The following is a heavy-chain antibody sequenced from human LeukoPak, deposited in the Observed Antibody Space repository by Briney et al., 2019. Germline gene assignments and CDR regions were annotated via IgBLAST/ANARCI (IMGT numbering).Heavy chain of an antibody. D-gene: IGHD2-2*01. V-gene: IGHV3-30*03. CDR2: ISYDGSNK. Sequence: PGGSLRLSCAASGFTVSSYGIHWVRQAPGKGLEWVAVISYDGSNKYYADSVKGRFTISRDNSKNTLYLQMNSLRAEDTAVYYCARPALQFYYYYGMDVWGQGTTVTVSS. CDR1: GFTVSSYG. CDR3: ARPALQFYYYYGMDV. J-gene: IGHJ6*02.